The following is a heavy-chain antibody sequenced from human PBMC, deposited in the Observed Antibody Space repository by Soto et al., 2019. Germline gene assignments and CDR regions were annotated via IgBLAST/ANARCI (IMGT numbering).Heavy chain of an antibody. J-gene: IGHJ6*02. CDR1: GGTFSSYA. D-gene: IGHD2-21*01. Sequence: GASMKGSCKASGGTFSSYALSWGRQGPGQGLEWMGGIIPISDTTNYAQKFQGRVTITADESTGTAYMELSSLTSEDTAVYYCARVKSSGLLFAMDVWGQGTTVTVSS. CDR2: IIPISDTT. CDR3: ARVKSSGLLFAMDV. V-gene: IGHV1-69*13.